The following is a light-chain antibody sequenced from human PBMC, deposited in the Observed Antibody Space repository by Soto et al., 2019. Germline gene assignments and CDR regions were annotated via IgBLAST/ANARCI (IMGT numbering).Light chain of an antibody. V-gene: IGLV2-8*01. CDR2: EVT. Sequence: QSALTQPPSASGSPGQSVTISCTGTSSDVGGYNYVSWYQQYPGRAPKLMIYEVTKRPSGVPDRLSGSKSGNTASLPVSGLQAEDEADYYCSSYAASNNFYFVFGGGTKVTVL. CDR3: SSYAASNNFYFV. J-gene: IGLJ3*02. CDR1: SSDVGGYNY.